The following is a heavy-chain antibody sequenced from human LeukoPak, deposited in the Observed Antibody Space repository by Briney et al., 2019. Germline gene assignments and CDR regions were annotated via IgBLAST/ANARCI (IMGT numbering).Heavy chain of an antibody. J-gene: IGHJ4*02. CDR3: ARTLRGDYYGSASLDN. CDR2: VSYSGAT. D-gene: IGHD3-10*01. Sequence: SETLSLTCTVSGGSINTFYWSWIRQPPGKGLEWIGDVSYSGATVYSPSLKSRVTILLDTSKKEFSLKLSSVTTADTAVYYCARTLRGDYYGSASLDNWGQGTLVTVAS. CDR1: GGSINTFY. V-gene: IGHV4-59*01.